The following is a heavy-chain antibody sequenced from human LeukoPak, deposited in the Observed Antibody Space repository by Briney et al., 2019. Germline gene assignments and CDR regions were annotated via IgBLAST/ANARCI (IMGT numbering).Heavy chain of an antibody. Sequence: SVKVSCKASGGTFSSYAISWVRQAPGQGLEWMGGIIPVFGTSSYAQKFQGRVTMTRDMSTSTVYMELSSLRSEDTAVYYCARAANKYYDFWSGYYGGYYYMDVWGKGTTVTVSS. CDR2: IIPVFGTS. D-gene: IGHD3-3*01. CDR3: ARAANKYYDFWSGYYGGYYYMDV. J-gene: IGHJ6*03. V-gene: IGHV1-69*05. CDR1: GGTFSSYA.